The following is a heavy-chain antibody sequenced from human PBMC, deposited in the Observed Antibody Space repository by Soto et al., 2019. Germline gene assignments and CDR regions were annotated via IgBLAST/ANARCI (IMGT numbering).Heavy chain of an antibody. CDR3: ARVQSGYDFAF. CDR1: GYTFTRYG. V-gene: IGHV1-18*01. J-gene: IGHJ4*02. Sequence: QVQLVQSGAEVKKPGASVKVSCKASGYTFTRYGINRVRQAPGQGLEWMGCISDNNGNTHYAQKLQGRVTMTTDTSTSTAYMDLRSLRSHDTAVYDCARVQSGYDFAFWGQGTLATVSS. D-gene: IGHD5-12*01. CDR2: ISDNNGNT.